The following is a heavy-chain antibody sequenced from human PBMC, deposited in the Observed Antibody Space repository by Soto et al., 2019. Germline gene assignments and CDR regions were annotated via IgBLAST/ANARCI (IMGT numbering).Heavy chain of an antibody. J-gene: IGHJ4*02. CDR1: GGSISSGTYH. D-gene: IGHD3-22*01. CDR3: AREMNYYDTSGDSYFDY. V-gene: IGHV4-31*01. CDR2: IYYSGST. Sequence: QVQLQESGPGLVKPSQTLSLTCTVSGGSISSGTYHWTWIRQHPGKGLEWIGYIYYSGSTYYNPSLKGLVTISVDTSKNQFSLRLSSVTAADTAVYYCAREMNYYDTSGDSYFDYWGQGTLVTVSS.